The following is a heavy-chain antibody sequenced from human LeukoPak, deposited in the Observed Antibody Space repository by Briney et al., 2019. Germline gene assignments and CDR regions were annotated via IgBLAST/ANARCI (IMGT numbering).Heavy chain of an antibody. V-gene: IGHV1-3*03. J-gene: IGHJ6*03. CDR1: GYTFTSYA. D-gene: IGHD2-15*01. Sequence: ASVKVSCKASGYTFTSYAMHWVRQAPGQRLEWMGWINAGNGNTKYSQEFQGRVTITRDTSASTAYMELNSLRDEDTALYYCARGGGSIRHSYYYYVDVWGKGTTVTVSS. CDR3: ARGGGSIRHSYYYYVDV. CDR2: INAGNGNT.